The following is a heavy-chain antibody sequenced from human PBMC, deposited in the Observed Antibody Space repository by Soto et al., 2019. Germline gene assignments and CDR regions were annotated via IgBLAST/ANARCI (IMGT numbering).Heavy chain of an antibody. D-gene: IGHD1-26*01. V-gene: IGHV3-23*01. Sequence: GESLKISCAASGFTFSSCAMDWVRQAPGKGLEWVSDIIDSGGSTYYADAVKGRFTISRDNSKSTLYLQMNSLRAEDTAVYYCGKGRSYYYYYGVDVWGQGTTVTVSS. CDR2: IIDSGGST. J-gene: IGHJ6*02. CDR3: GKGRSYYYYYGVDV. CDR1: GFTFSSCA.